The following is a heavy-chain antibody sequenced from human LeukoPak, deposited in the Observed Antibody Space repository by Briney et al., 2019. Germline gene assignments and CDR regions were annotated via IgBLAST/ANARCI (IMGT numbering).Heavy chain of an antibody. CDR2: FDPEDGET. Sequence: ASVKVSCKVSGYTLTELSMHWVRQAPGKGLEWMGGFDPEDGETIYAQKFQGRVTMTEDTSTDTAYMELSSLRSEDTAVYYCARMTYGGKFFDHWGQGTLVTVSS. J-gene: IGHJ4*02. V-gene: IGHV1-24*01. CDR1: GYTLTELS. D-gene: IGHD4-23*01. CDR3: ARMTYGGKFFDH.